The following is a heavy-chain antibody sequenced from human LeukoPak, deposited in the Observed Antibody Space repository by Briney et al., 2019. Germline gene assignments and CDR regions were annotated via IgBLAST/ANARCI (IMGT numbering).Heavy chain of an antibody. CDR3: AREGALWLRLREPLYYFDY. CDR2: IIPIFGTA. J-gene: IGHJ4*02. CDR1: GGTFSSYA. V-gene: IGHV1-69*05. D-gene: IGHD5-12*01. Sequence: GSSVKVSCKASGGTFSSYAISWVRQAPGQGLEWMGRIIPIFGTANYAQKFQGRVTITTDESTSTAYMELSSLRSEDTAVYYCAREGALWLRLREPLYYFDYWGQGTLVTVSS.